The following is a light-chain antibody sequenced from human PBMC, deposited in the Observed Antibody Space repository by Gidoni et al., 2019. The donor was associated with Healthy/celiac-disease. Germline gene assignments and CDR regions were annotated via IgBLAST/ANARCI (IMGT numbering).Light chain of an antibody. Sequence: INCKSSQSVLYSSNNKNYLAWYQQKPGQPPKLLIYWASTRESGVPDRFSGSGSGTDFTLTISSLQAEDVAVYYCQQYYSTLWTFGQGTKVEIK. CDR3: QQYYSTLWT. J-gene: IGKJ1*01. CDR1: QSVLYSSNNKNY. V-gene: IGKV4-1*01. CDR2: WAS.